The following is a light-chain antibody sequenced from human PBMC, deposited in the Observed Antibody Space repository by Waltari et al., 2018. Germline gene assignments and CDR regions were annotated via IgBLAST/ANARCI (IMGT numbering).Light chain of an antibody. CDR1: QSISSW. V-gene: IGKV1-5*03. Sequence: DIQMTQSPSTLSAFVGDRVTITCRASQSISSWLAWYPQKPGKAPNLLIYKASSLETGVPSRFSGSGSGTDFTLTISSLQPDDFATYYCQQYSSFPFTFGPGTKVDIK. CDR2: KAS. CDR3: QQYSSFPFT. J-gene: IGKJ3*01.